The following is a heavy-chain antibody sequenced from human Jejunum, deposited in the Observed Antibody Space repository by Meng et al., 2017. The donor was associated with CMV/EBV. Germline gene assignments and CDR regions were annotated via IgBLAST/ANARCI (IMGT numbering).Heavy chain of an antibody. V-gene: IGHV4-4*07. Sequence: QVQLRESGAGLLKPSETLSLTCTVSRGSLSFYYWSWIRKPAGKGLEWIGRIFTTGSTNYHPSLKSRVTMSVDKSKNQFSLKLSSVTATDTAVYYCARADKVRFDYWGQGTLVTVSS. CDR2: IFTTGST. CDR1: RGSLSFYY. CDR3: ARADKVRFDY. J-gene: IGHJ4*02.